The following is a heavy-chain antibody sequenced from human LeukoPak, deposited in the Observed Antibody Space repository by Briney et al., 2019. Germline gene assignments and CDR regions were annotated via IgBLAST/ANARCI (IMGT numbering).Heavy chain of an antibody. V-gene: IGHV3-30*18. CDR3: AKGRLFYPIPAQSEPII. CDR1: GFTFSSYG. J-gene: IGHJ3*02. D-gene: IGHD1-14*01. Sequence: GGSLRLSCAASGFTFSSYGMHWVRQAPGKGLEWVAVISYDGSNKYYADSVKGRFTISRDNSKNTLYLQMNSLRAEDTAVYYCAKGRLFYPIPAQSEPIIWGQGTMVTVSS. CDR2: ISYDGSNK.